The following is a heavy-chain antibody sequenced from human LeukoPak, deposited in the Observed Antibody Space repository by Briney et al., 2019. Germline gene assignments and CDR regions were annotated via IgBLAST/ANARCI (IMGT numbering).Heavy chain of an antibody. J-gene: IGHJ2*01. Sequence: ASMKVSCKASGYTFTVYYIHWVRQAPGQGLEWMGWISAYNGNTNYAQKLQGRVTMTTDTSTSTAYMELRSLRSDDTAVYYCARAYPNYYDSSGYYPLGWYFDLWGRGTLVTVSS. V-gene: IGHV1-18*04. CDR1: GYTFTVYY. CDR2: ISAYNGNT. CDR3: ARAYPNYYDSSGYYPLGWYFDL. D-gene: IGHD3-22*01.